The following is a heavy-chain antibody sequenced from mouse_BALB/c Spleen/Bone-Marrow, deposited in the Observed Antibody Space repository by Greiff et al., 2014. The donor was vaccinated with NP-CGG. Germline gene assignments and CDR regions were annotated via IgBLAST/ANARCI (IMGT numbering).Heavy chain of an antibody. CDR1: GFNIKDTY. CDR3: ARYGY. CDR2: IDAANGNS. J-gene: IGHJ4*01. D-gene: IGHD1-1*02. V-gene: IGHV14-3*02. Sequence: DVKLQESGAELVKPGASVKLTCTGSGFNIKDTYMHWVKQRPEQGLEWIGRIDAANGNSKYDPKSQGKATITTDTSSNTGYLQLSSLTSEDTAVYYCARYGYWGQGTSVTVSS.